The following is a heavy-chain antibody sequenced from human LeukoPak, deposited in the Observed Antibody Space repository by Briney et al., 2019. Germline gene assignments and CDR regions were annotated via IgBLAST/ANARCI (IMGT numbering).Heavy chain of an antibody. CDR2: TYYRSKWYN. J-gene: IGHJ1*01. Sequence: QTLSLTCAISGVSVSSNSAAWTWIRQSPSRGLEWLVRTYYRSKWYNDYAVSVKSRITINPDTSKNQFSLQLNSVTPEDTAVYYCARARREQLYTFQHWGQGTLVTVSS. D-gene: IGHD6-13*01. CDR1: GVSVSSNSAA. V-gene: IGHV6-1*01. CDR3: ARARREQLYTFQH.